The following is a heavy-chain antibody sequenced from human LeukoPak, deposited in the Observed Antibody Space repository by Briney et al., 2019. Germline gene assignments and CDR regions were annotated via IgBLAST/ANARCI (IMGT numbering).Heavy chain of an antibody. CDR2: ISSGSTYI. CDR1: GFTFSSYG. V-gene: IGHV3-21*01. D-gene: IGHD3-22*01. J-gene: IGHJ4*02. CDR3: ARGGSSGPYYFDC. Sequence: GGSLRLSCAASGFTFSSYGLSWVRQAPGKGLEWVSSISSGSTYISYADSLKGRFTISRDNAKNSLYLQMNSLRAEDTAVYYCARGGSSGPYYFDCWGQGTLVTVSS.